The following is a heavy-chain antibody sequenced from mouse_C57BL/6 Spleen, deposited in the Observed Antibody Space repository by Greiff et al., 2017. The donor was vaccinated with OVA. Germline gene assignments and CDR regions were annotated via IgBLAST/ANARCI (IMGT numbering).Heavy chain of an antibody. D-gene: IGHD2-4*01. J-gene: IGHJ4*01. CDR1: GYTFTSYW. V-gene: IGHV1-55*01. CDR3: ARGGLRRTDYAMDY. Sequence: QVQLQQPGAELVKPGASVKMSCKASGYTFTSYWITWVKQRPGQGLEWIGDIYPGSGSTNYNEKFKSKATLTVDTSSSTAYMQLSSLTSEDSAVYYCARGGLRRTDYAMDYWGQGTSVTVSS. CDR2: IYPGSGST.